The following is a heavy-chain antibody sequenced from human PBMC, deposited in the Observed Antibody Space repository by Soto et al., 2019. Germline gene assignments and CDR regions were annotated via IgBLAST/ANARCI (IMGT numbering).Heavy chain of an antibody. Sequence: SQTLSLTCVISGDNVSSNSAAWNWIRQSPSRGLEWLGRTYYRSKWYNDYAVSVKSRITINPDTSKNQFSLQLNSVTPEDTAVYYCARVVAATGTDAFDIWGQGTMVTVSS. CDR2: TYYRSKWYN. CDR1: GDNVSSNSAA. CDR3: ARVVAATGTDAFDI. V-gene: IGHV6-1*01. D-gene: IGHD2-15*01. J-gene: IGHJ3*02.